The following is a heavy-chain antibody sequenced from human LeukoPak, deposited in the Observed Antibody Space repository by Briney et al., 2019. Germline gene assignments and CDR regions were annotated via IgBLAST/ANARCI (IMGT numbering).Heavy chain of an antibody. CDR1: GGSISSYY. CDR3: ARVDGLYGSGSYY. CDR2: IYTSGST. V-gene: IGHV4-4*08. D-gene: IGHD3-10*01. Sequence: PSETLSLTCTVSGGSISSYYWSWIRQPPGKGLEWIGRIYTSGSTNYNPSLKSRVTISVDTSKNQFSLKLSSVTAADTAVYYCARVDGLYGSGSYYWGQGTLVTVSS. J-gene: IGHJ4*02.